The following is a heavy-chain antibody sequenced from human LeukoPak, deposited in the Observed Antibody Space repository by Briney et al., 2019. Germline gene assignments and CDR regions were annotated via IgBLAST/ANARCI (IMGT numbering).Heavy chain of an antibody. Sequence: GGSLRLSCAASGFTVSSNYMSWVRQAPGKGLEWVSIIHSGGSTYYADSVKGRVTISRDNSKNTVSLQVNSLRAEDTAVYYCARSMTLTDAFDVWGHGTMVTVSS. D-gene: IGHD2-21*01. V-gene: IGHV3-53*01. CDR2: IHSGGST. CDR1: GFTVSSNY. CDR3: ARSMTLTDAFDV. J-gene: IGHJ3*01.